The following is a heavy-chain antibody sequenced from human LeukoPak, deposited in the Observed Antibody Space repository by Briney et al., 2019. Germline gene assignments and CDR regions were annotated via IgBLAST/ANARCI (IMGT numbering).Heavy chain of an antibody. J-gene: IGHJ4*02. CDR3: ARSGSGWYWSSVDY. CDR1: GGSISSGGYY. Sequence: PSETLSLTCTVSGGSISSGGYYWSWIRQHPGKGLEWIGYIYYSGSTYYNPSLKSRVTISVDTSKNQFSLKLSSVTAADTAVYYCARSGSGWYWSSVDYWGQGTLVTVSS. D-gene: IGHD6-13*01. V-gene: IGHV4-31*03. CDR2: IYYSGST.